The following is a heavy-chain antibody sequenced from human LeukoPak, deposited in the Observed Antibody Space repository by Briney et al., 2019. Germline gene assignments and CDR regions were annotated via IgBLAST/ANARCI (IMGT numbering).Heavy chain of an antibody. CDR2: MSDDGTVT. CDR3: ATAYSGFAYNWFDP. J-gene: IGHJ5*02. Sequence: GSLRLSCEVSGLPFSRSWMHWVRQLPGRGLMWVSSMSDDGTVTTYADSVKGRFIISRDNAKNTLYLQLNSLRGEDTALYFCATAYSGFAYNWFDPWGQGTLVTVSS. D-gene: IGHD5-12*01. CDR1: GLPFSRSW. V-gene: IGHV3-74*01.